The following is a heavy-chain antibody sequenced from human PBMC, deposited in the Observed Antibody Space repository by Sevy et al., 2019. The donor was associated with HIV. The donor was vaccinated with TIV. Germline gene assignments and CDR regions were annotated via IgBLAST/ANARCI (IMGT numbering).Heavy chain of an antibody. CDR1: GYTLTELS. J-gene: IGHJ4*02. CDR2: FDPEDGET. D-gene: IGHD3-22*01. Sequence: ASVKVYCKVSGYTLTELSMHWVRQAPGKGLEWMGRFDPEDGETIYAQKFQGRVTMTEDPSTDTAYMELSSLRSEDTAVYYCGTTREYYSDSSGYIDYWGQGTLVTVSS. CDR3: GTTREYYSDSSGYIDY. V-gene: IGHV1-24*01.